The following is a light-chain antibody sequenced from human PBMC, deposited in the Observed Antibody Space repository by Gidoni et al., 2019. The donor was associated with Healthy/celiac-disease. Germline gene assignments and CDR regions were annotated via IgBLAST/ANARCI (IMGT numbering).Light chain of an antibody. V-gene: IGLV1-40*01. CDR1: SSNIGAGYD. CDR2: ANT. CDR3: QSYDSSLSGSV. Sequence: QSVLTQPPSVSGAPGQSVTISCTGSSSNIGAGYDVHWYQQLPRTAPKLLIYANTNRPSGVPDRFSGSKSGTSASLAITGLQAEDEADYYCQSYDSSLSGSVFGGGTKLTVL. J-gene: IGLJ3*02.